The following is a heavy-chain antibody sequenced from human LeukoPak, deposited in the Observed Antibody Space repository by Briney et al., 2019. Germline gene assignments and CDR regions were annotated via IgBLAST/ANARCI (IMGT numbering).Heavy chain of an antibody. J-gene: IGHJ4*02. Sequence: HPGGSLRLSCETAGFTFSSYVMHWVRRTPGKGLVWVSRISHDGIISYADSVKGRFTISRGNAKNTLTLQMNSLRVEDTAVYFCARDWVYKIDYWGRGTLVTVSS. CDR1: GFTFSSYV. D-gene: IGHD5-24*01. CDR3: ARDWVYKIDY. V-gene: IGHV3-74*01. CDR2: ISHDGII.